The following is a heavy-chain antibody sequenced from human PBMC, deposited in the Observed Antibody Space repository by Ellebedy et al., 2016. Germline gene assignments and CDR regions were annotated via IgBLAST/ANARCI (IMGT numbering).Heavy chain of an antibody. Sequence: SETLSLTCTVSGGSISSSSYYWGWIRQPPGKGLEWIGSIYYSGSTYYNPSLKSRVTISVDTSKNQFSLKLSSVTAADTAVYYCARLRYYYDSSLNFDYWGQGTLVTVSS. V-gene: IGHV4-39*01. CDR3: ARLRYYYDSSLNFDY. CDR2: IYYSGST. CDR1: GGSISSSSYY. D-gene: IGHD3-22*01. J-gene: IGHJ4*02.